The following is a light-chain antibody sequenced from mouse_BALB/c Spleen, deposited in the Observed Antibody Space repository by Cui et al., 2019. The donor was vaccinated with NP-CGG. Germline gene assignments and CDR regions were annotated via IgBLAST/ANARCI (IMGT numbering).Light chain of an antibody. Sequence: QAVVTQEPALTTSPGETVTLTCRSSTGAVTTSNYANWVQEKPDHLFTGLIGGTNNRAPGVPARFSGSLIGDKAAITITGAQTEDEAIYFCALWYSNHWVFGGGTKLTVL. V-gene: IGLV1*01. J-gene: IGLJ1*01. CDR1: TGAVTTSNY. CDR3: ALWYSNHWV. CDR2: GTN.